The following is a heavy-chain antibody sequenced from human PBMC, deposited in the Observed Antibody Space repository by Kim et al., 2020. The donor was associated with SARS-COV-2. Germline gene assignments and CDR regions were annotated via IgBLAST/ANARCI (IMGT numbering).Heavy chain of an antibody. D-gene: IGHD3-22*01. V-gene: IGHV4-34*01. J-gene: IGHJ4*02. CDR1: GGSFSGYY. CDR3: ARGSRYYYDSSGYYYFDY. Sequence: SETLSLTCAVYGGSFSGYYWSWIRQPPGKGLEWIGEINHSGSTNYNPSLNSRVTISVDTSKNQFSLKLSSVTAADTAVYYCARGSRYYYDSSGYYYFDYWGQGTLVTVSS. CDR2: INHSGST.